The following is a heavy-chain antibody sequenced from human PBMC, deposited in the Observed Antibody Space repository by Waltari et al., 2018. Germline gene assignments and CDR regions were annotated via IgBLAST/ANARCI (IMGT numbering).Heavy chain of an antibody. Sequence: QVQLGQSGAGVKKPGSSVKVSCKASGGTFSSYTISWVRQAPGQGLEWMGRIIPILGIANYAQKFQGRATITADKSTSTAYMELSSLRSDDTAVYYCARQEVGSIGYEDFDYWGQGTLVTVSS. J-gene: IGHJ4*02. D-gene: IGHD6-13*01. CDR1: GGTFSSYT. CDR3: ARQEVGSIGYEDFDY. CDR2: IIPILGIA. V-gene: IGHV1-69*02.